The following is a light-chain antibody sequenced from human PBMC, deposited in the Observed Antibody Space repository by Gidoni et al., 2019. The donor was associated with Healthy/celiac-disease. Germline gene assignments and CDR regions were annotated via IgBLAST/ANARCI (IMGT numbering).Light chain of an antibody. CDR1: QSVSSS. V-gene: IGKV3-20*01. CDR2: GAS. J-gene: IGKJ2*01. Sequence: EIVLTQSPVTLSLSSGERATLSCRASQSVSSSLLIYGASSRATGFPDRFSGSGAGTDFTLTISRLEPEDFAVYYCQQYGSSPPYTFGQGTKLEIK. CDR3: QQYGSSPPYT.